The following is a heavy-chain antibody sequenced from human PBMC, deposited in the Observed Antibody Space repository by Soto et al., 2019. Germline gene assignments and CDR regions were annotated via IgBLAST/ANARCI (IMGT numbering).Heavy chain of an antibody. CDR3: ARHRYNWNGFDY. J-gene: IGHJ4*02. V-gene: IGHV4-39*01. Sequence: SETLSLTCTVSGGSISSSSYYWGWIRQPPGKGLEWIGSIYYSGSTYYNPSLKSRVTISVDTSKNQFSLKLSSVTAADTAVYYCARHRYNWNGFDYWGQGTLVTVSS. CDR1: GGSISSSSYY. CDR2: IYYSGST. D-gene: IGHD1-20*01.